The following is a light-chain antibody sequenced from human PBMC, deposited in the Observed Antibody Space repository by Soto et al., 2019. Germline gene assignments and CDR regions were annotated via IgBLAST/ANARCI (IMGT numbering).Light chain of an antibody. CDR1: SGHSNYA. CDR3: QTWGTGIVV. Sequence: QPVLTQSPSASASLGASVKLTCTLTSGHSNYAIAWHQQQPAKGPRYLMKLNSDGSHSKGDGIPDRFSGSSSGAERYLTISSLQSEEQADYCCQTWGTGIVVFGGGTKLTVL. CDR2: LNSDGSH. J-gene: IGLJ2*01. V-gene: IGLV4-69*01.